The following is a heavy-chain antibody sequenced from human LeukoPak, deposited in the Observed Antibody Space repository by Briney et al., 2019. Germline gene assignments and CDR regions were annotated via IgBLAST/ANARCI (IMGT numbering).Heavy chain of an antibody. J-gene: IGHJ6*03. Sequence: SETLSLTCAVYGGSFSGYYWSWIRQPPGKGLEWIGEINHSGSTNYNPSLKSRVTISVDTSKNQFSLKLSSVTAADTAVYYCARGATGDTAMAPGDYYYYMDVWGKGTTVTVSS. CDR1: GGSFSGYY. D-gene: IGHD5-18*01. CDR3: ARGATGDTAMAPGDYYYYMDV. V-gene: IGHV4-34*01. CDR2: INHSGST.